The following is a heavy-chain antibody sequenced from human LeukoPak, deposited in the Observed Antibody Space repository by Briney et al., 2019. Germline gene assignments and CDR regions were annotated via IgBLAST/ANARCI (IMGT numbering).Heavy chain of an antibody. J-gene: IGHJ4*02. V-gene: IGHV4-34*01. CDR2: INHSGST. Sequence: SETLSLTCAVYGGSFSGYYWSWIRQPPRKGLEWIEEINHSGSTNCNPSHKSRVTISVDTSKNQFSLKLSSVTAADTAVYYCAEGENGFLEWLSLIYWGQGTLVTVSS. D-gene: IGHD3-3*01. CDR1: GGSFSGYY. CDR3: AEGENGFLEWLSLIY.